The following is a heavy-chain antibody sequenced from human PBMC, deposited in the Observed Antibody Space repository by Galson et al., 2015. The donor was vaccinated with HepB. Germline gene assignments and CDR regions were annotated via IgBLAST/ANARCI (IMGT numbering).Heavy chain of an antibody. Sequence: SLRLSCAVSGFSVSNNYMSWVRQAPGKGLECVSTMFSGGGTYYADSVKGRITVSRDNTKNTVYLEMNSLRAEDTAVYYCARDGYDSSGYFDYWGQGTLVTVSS. D-gene: IGHD3-22*01. CDR2: MFSGGGT. CDR3: ARDGYDSSGYFDY. J-gene: IGHJ4*02. CDR1: GFSVSNNY. V-gene: IGHV3-66*02.